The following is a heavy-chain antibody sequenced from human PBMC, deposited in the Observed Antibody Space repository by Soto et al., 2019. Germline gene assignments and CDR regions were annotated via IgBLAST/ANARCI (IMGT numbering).Heavy chain of an antibody. V-gene: IGHV1-18*01. CDR2: ISGYTGNT. Sequence: QVQLVQSGAEVKKPGASVKVSCKASGYTFISYGISWVRQAPGQGLEWMGWISGYTGNTNYAQKVQGRVTMTTDTXTSTAYRELRSLISDDTAVYYCARGRYGAPFLCDYWGQGTLVTVSS. CDR1: GYTFISYG. J-gene: IGHJ4*02. CDR3: ARGRYGAPFLCDY. D-gene: IGHD4-17*01.